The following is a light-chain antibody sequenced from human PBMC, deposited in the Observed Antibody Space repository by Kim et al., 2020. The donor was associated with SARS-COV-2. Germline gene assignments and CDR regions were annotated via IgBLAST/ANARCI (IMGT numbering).Light chain of an antibody. CDR1: SSNIGTYN. J-gene: IGLJ3*02. CDR3: AAWDDSLDKWL. V-gene: IGLV1-44*01. CDR2: DDN. Sequence: QSVVTQPPAASGTPGQRITISCSGGSSNIGTYNVDWYQQVPGTAPKLLIYDDNHRPSGVPERISGSKSGTSASLVISGLQSEDEADYYCAAWDDSLDKWLFGGGTKVTVL.